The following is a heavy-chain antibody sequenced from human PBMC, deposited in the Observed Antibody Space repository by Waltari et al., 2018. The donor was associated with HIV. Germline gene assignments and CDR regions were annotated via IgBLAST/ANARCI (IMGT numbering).Heavy chain of an antibody. V-gene: IGHV1-18*01. Sequence: QVHLVQSGAEVKKPGASVKVSCKASGYTFTSYGIIWVRQAPGQGLEWMGWISVYHGKTNYAKKYQGRVTMTTDTSTNTAYMELRSLRSDDTAVYYCARDLYSGSQGAFEYWGQGTLVTVSS. J-gene: IGHJ4*02. CDR1: GYTFTSYG. CDR2: ISVYHGKT. CDR3: ARDLYSGSQGAFEY. D-gene: IGHD1-26*01.